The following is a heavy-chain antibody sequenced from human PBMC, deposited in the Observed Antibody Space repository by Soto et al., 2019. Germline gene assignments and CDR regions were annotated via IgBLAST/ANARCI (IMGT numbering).Heavy chain of an antibody. D-gene: IGHD3-10*01. CDR3: ARHKPSMVRGVTFDY. J-gene: IGHJ4*02. CDR1: GGSISSYY. Sequence: SETLSLTCTVSGGSISSYYWSWIRQPPGKGLEWIGYIYYSGSTNYNPSLKSRVTISVDTSKNQFSLKLSSVTAADTAVYYCARHKPSMVRGVTFDYWGQGTLVTVSS. CDR2: IYYSGST. V-gene: IGHV4-59*08.